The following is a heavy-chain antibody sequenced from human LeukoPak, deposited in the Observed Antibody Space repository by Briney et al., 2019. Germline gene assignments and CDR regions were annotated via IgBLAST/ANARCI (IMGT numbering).Heavy chain of an antibody. D-gene: IGHD2-21*02. CDR1: GGSISGFY. Sequence: SETLSLTCTVSGGSISGFYWSWIRQPPGKGLEWIGYIHYSGSTNYNPSLKSRVIISLDTSKNQFSLRLSSVTAADTAVYYCARHARKRLTSNWDFWGQGTLVTVSS. CDR3: ARHARKRLTSNWDF. J-gene: IGHJ4*02. V-gene: IGHV4-59*08. CDR2: IHYSGST.